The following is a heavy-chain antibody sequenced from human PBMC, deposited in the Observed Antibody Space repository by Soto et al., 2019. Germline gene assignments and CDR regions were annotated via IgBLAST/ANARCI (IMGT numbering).Heavy chain of an antibody. V-gene: IGHV4-39*01. Sequence: SETLSLTCTVSGGSISSGDYYWSWIRQPPGMGLYWIGSIYYIGITYYNPSLKSRVTISVDTSKNQFSLKLSSVTAAVTAVYYCARHQGRDSSGYSLDYWGQGTLVTVSS. CDR2: IYYIGIT. CDR1: GGSISSGDYY. J-gene: IGHJ4*02. CDR3: ARHQGRDSSGYSLDY. D-gene: IGHD3-22*01.